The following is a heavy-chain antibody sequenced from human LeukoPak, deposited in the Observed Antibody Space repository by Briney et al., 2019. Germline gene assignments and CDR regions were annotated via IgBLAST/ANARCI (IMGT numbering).Heavy chain of an antibody. J-gene: IGHJ3*02. CDR3: ARVESGYYDSFDI. CDR1: GDSISSSSYY. Sequence: PSETLSLTCTVPGDSISSSSYYWGWIRQPPGKGLEYIGTIYYTGDAYYNPSLKGRVTISIDTSRKQFSLRLNSVTAADTAVYYCARVESGYYDSFDIWGRGTMVIVSS. CDR2: IYYTGDA. V-gene: IGHV4-39*07. D-gene: IGHD3-22*01.